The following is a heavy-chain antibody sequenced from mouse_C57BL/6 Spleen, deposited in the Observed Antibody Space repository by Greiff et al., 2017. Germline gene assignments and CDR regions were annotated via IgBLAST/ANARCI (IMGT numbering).Heavy chain of an antibody. CDR2: IYPGDGDT. Sequence: QVQLKQSGPELVKPGASVKISCKASGYAFSSSWMNWVKPRPGKGLEWIGRIYPGDGDTNYNGKFKGKATLTADKSSSTAYMQLSSLSSEDSAVYFYAPLYYLDYWGQGTSLTVSS. J-gene: IGHJ2*02. CDR1: GYAFSSSW. CDR3: APLYYLDY. V-gene: IGHV1-82*01.